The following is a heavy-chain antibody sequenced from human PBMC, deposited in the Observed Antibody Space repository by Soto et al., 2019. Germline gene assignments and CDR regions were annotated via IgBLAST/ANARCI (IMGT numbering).Heavy chain of an antibody. CDR1: GFAFSRYV. J-gene: IGHJ4*02. V-gene: IGHV3-30*13. Sequence: QAQLVESGGGVVQPGRSLRLSCAASGFAFSRYVIHWDRQAPGTGLEWVAVMSYDGSLQHYADSVTRRFTISIDNYKYLVVLQTRSLRAEDTCVYYCVSLRVYGHVSAPHSWGQGALMSFS. D-gene: IGHD6-13*01. CDR3: VSLRVYGHVSAPHS. CDR2: MSYDGSLQ.